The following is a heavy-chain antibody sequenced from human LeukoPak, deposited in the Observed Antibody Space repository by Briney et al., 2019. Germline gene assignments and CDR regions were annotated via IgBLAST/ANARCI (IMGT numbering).Heavy chain of an antibody. CDR1: GFTFDDYA. CDR2: ISWNSGSI. D-gene: IGHD2-21*02. J-gene: IGHJ6*02. CDR3: AKGRYCGGDCYSYYGMDV. V-gene: IGHV3-9*01. Sequence: GRSLRLSCAASGFTFDDYAMHWVRQAPGKGLEWVSGISWNSGSIGYADSVKGRFTISRDNAENSLYLQMNSLRAEDTALYYCAKGRYCGGDCYSYYGMDVWGQGTTVTVSS.